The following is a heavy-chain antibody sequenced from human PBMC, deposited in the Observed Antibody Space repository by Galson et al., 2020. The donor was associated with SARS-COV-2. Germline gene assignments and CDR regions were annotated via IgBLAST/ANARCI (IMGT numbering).Heavy chain of an antibody. CDR1: GFSLSTSGVG. CDR2: IYWNDDK. Sequence: SGPTLVQPTQTLTLTCTFSGFSLSTSGVGVGWIRQPPGKALEWLALIYWNDDKRYSPSLKSRLTITKDTSKNQVVLTMTNMDPVDTATYYCARDGSLLWFGPERWFDPWGQGTLVTVSS. D-gene: IGHD3-10*01. J-gene: IGHJ5*02. CDR3: ARDGSLLWFGPERWFDP. V-gene: IGHV2-5*01.